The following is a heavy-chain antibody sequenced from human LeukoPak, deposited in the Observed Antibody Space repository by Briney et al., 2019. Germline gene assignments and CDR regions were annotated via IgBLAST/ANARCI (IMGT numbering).Heavy chain of an antibody. CDR1: GFTFSSYG. Sequence: PGGSLRLSCAASGFTFSSYGMHWVRQAPGKGLEWVAVIWYDGSNKYYADSVKGRFTISRDNSKNTLYLQMNSLRAKDTAVYYCARDTTSYSGYDLFDYWGQGTLVTVSS. CDR3: ARDTTSYSGYDLFDY. D-gene: IGHD5-12*01. J-gene: IGHJ4*02. CDR2: IWYDGSNK. V-gene: IGHV3-33*01.